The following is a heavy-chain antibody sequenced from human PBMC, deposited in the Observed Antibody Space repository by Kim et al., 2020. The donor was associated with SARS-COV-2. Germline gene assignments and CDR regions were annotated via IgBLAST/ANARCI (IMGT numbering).Heavy chain of an antibody. CDR2: ISYDGGNK. D-gene: IGHD5-18*01. Sequence: GGSLRLSCAASGFTFSSYAMHWVRQAPGKGLEWVAVISYDGGNKYYADSVKVRFTISRDNSKNTLYLQMNSLRAEDTAVYYCARYKRIQLGSNSYFDYWGQGSLVTV. CDR3: ARYKRIQLGSNSYFDY. CDR1: GFTFSSYA. V-gene: IGHV3-30-3*01. J-gene: IGHJ4*02.